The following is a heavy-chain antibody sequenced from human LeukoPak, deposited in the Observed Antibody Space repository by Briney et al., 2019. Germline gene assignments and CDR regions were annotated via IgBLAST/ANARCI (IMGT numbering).Heavy chain of an antibody. D-gene: IGHD1-26*01. CDR3: ARANPSGSYTDY. CDR2: INSDGSST. V-gene: IGHV3-74*01. J-gene: IGHJ4*02. CDR1: RFTFSNFA. Sequence: QPGRSLRLSCATSRFTFSNFAMHWVRQAPGKGLVWVSRINSDGSSTSYADSVKGRFTISRDNAKNTLYLQMNSLRAEDTAVYYCARANPSGSYTDYWGQGTLVTVSS.